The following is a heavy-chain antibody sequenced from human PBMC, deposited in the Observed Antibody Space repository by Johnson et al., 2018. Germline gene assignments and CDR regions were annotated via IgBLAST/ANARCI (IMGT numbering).Heavy chain of an antibody. V-gene: IGHV3-33*01. CDR2: IWHDGSNE. CDR1: GFTFSIYG. CDR3: ARDLSSKRDRDV. D-gene: IGHD2-15*01. J-gene: IGHJ6*02. Sequence: QVQLQQPGGGVVQPGRSPRLSCTAFGFTFSIYGMHWVRQATGKGLEWVAVIWHDGSNEEDAASVKGRFTISRDNSKNTLYLQMNSLRAEDTALYYCARDLSSKRDRDVWGQGTTVTVSS.